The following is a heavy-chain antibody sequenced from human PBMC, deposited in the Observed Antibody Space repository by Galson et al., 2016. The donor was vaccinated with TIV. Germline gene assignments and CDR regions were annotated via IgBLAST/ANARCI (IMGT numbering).Heavy chain of an antibody. J-gene: IGHJ2*01. Sequence: TLSLTCAVYGGPFSGYYWSWIRQTPGKGLEWIGEIDQSGNTRYSLSLKSRVTISLDMSKNQFSLKLTSVTAADTAMYYCARSPMSPFDLWGRGTLVTVSS. CDR3: ARSPMSPFDL. D-gene: IGHD5/OR15-5a*01. CDR2: IDQSGNT. V-gene: IGHV4-34*01. CDR1: GGPFSGYY.